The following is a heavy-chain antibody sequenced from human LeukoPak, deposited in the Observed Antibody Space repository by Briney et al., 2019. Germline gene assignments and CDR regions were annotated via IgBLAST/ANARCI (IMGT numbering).Heavy chain of an antibody. V-gene: IGHV3-30-3*01. CDR3: ARDLDY. CDR1: GFTFSSYA. J-gene: IGHJ4*02. CDR2: ISYDGSNK. Sequence: HPGGSLRLSCAASGFTFSSYAMHWVRQAPGKRLEWVAVISYDGSNKYYADSVKGRFTISRDNSKNTLYLQMNSLRAEDTAVYYCARDLDYWGQGTLVTVSS.